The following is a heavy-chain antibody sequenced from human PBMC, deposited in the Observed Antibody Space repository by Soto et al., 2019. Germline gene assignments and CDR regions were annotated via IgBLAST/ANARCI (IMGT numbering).Heavy chain of an antibody. D-gene: IGHD1-26*01. V-gene: IGHV3-33*01. J-gene: IGHJ4*02. CDR1: GFTFSSYG. Sequence: GGSLRLSCAASGFTFSSYGMHWVRQAPGKGLEWVSGICYDGSNKDYADSVKGRFTISRDNAKNTLYLQMNSLRAEDTAVYYCARDSGSYADYWGQGTLVTVSS. CDR2: ICYDGSNK. CDR3: ARDSGSYADY.